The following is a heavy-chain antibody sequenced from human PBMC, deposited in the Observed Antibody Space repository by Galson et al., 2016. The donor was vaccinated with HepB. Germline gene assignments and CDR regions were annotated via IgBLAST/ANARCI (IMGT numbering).Heavy chain of an antibody. V-gene: IGHV3-30-3*01. CDR1: GFTFSTYA. CDR2: ISYDGSHK. J-gene: IGHJ6*02. D-gene: IGHD5-24*01. CDR3: ARPRRWPQYYYGLDV. Sequence: SLRLSCAASGFTFSTYAMHWVRQALGKGLEWVAVISYDGSHKHYRDSVKGRFTISRDNSKNTLYLQMNSLRREDTAVYYCARPRRWPQYYYGLDVWGQGTTVTVSS.